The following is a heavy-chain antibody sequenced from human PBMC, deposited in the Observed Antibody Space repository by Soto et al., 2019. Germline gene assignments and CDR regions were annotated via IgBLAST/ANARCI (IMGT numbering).Heavy chain of an antibody. CDR1: GFTFSSYD. D-gene: IGHD1-26*01. CDR3: ARSGALGGGYGGLWFDP. V-gene: IGHV3-13*01. Sequence: EVQLVESGGGLVQPGGSLRLSCAASGFTFSSYDMPWVRQATGKGLEWVSAIGTAGDTYYPGSVKGRFTISRENAKNSLYLQMNSLRAGDTAVYYCARSGALGGGYGGLWFDPWGQGTLVTVSS. J-gene: IGHJ5*02. CDR2: IGTAGDT.